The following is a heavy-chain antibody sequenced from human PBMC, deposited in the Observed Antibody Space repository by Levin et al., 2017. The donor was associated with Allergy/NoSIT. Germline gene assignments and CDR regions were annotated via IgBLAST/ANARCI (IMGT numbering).Heavy chain of an antibody. CDR2: ISPDGTNK. V-gene: IGHV3-30*03. Sequence: GGSLRLSCAASGFTFSSYGMHWVRQAPGKGLEWVAVISPDGTNKNYLDSGKGRFTISRDNSRNTLYLQVNSLRAEDTAVYYCARQHLGWFDAWGQGTLVTVSS. CDR1: GFTFSSYG. J-gene: IGHJ5*02. D-gene: IGHD3-16*01. CDR3: ARQHLGWFDA.